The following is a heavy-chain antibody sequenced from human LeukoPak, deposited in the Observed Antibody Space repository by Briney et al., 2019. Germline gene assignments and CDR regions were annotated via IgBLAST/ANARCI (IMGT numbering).Heavy chain of an antibody. D-gene: IGHD3-10*01. CDR2: IYTSGST. CDR3: ARGDGAYYYYYMVV. Sequence: SQTLSLTCTVSGGSISSGSYYWSWIRQPAGKGLEWIGRIYTSGSTNYNPSLKSRVTKSVDTSKNQFSLKLSSVTAADTAAYYCARGDGAYYYYYMVVWGKGTTVTVSS. CDR1: GGSISSGSYY. J-gene: IGHJ6*03. V-gene: IGHV4-61*02.